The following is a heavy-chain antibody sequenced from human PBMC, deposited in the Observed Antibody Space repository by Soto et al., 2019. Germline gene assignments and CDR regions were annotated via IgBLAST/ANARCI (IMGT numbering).Heavy chain of an antibody. CDR3: ARRRLRFLEWLYFDY. Sequence: PSETLSLTCAVYGGSFSGYYWSWIRQPPGKGLEWIGEINHSGSTNYNPSLKSRVTISVDTSKNQFSLKLSSVTAADTAVYYCARRRLRFLEWLYFDYWGQGTLVTVSS. CDR2: INHSGST. J-gene: IGHJ4*02. V-gene: IGHV4-34*01. CDR1: GGSFSGYY. D-gene: IGHD3-3*01.